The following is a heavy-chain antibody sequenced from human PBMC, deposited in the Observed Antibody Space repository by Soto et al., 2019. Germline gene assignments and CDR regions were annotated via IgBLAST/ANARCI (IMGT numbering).Heavy chain of an antibody. CDR2: INPKSGGT. CDR1: GYSFTDYH. CDR3: ARGHSTDCSNGVCSFFYNHEMDV. J-gene: IGHJ6*02. Sequence: ASVKVSCKASGYSFTDYHIHWVRQAPGQGLEWLGRINPKSGGTSTAQKFQGWVTMTRDRSISTVYMELTRLRSDDTAVYYCARGHSTDCSNGVCSFFYNHEMDVWGQGTTVTVSS. V-gene: IGHV1-2*04. D-gene: IGHD2-8*01.